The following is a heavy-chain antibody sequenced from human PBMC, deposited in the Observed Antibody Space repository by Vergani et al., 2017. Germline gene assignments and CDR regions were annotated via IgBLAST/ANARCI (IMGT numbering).Heavy chain of an antibody. CDR2: ISFDGTNE. D-gene: IGHD3-22*01. Sequence: QVQLVESGGGVVQPGTSLRLSCVVSGFALNRHAMYWVRQAPGKGLEWVVGISFDGTNEYYPDLVKGRFTISRDNSKNTLYLQMNSLRAEDTAVYYCVKGHSSGYWVYYGMDVWGQGTTVTVSS. J-gene: IGHJ6*02. CDR3: VKGHSSGYWVYYGMDV. V-gene: IGHV3-30*18. CDR1: GFALNRHA.